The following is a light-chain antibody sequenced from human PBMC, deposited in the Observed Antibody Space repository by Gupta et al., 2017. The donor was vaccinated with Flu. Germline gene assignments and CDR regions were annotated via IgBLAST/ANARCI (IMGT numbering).Light chain of an antibody. J-gene: IGKJ3*01. CDR3: QQYKNWPPFT. CDR1: QSVRSN. V-gene: IGKV3-15*01. Sequence: EIVMTQSPATLSVSPGERATLSCRASQSVRSNLAWYQQKPGQAPRLLIYGASTRDTGIPARFSGSGCGTEFTLTISSRQSEDFAVYYCQQYKNWPPFTFGHGTKVDIK. CDR2: GAS.